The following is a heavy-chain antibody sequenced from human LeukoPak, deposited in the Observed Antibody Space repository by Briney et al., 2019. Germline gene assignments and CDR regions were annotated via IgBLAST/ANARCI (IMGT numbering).Heavy chain of an antibody. CDR3: ARALANYDVWSGSPHYYYYMGV. J-gene: IGHJ6*03. Sequence: PSETLSLTCTVSVDSISSYYWICIPRPPGEGREGIGYIYYSGSINYNPSLKSRVTIPGESSKNQFSLKLSSVAAADTAVYYCARALANYDVWSGSPHYYYYMGVWGKGTPVTVSS. V-gene: IGHV4-59*01. D-gene: IGHD3-3*01. CDR1: VDSISSYY. CDR2: IYYSGSI.